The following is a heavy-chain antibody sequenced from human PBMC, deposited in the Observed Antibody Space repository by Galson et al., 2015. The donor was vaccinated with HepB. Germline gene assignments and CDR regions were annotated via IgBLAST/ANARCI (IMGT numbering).Heavy chain of an antibody. CDR3: ARQGVVGSSWGAFEI. D-gene: IGHD6-13*01. V-gene: IGHV5-51*01. CDR1: GYSFTSYW. Sequence: QSGAEVKKPGESLKISCKGSGYSFTSYWIGWVRQMPGKGLEWMGIIYPGDSDTRYSPSFQGQVSISADKSINTAYLQWSSLKASDTAKYYCARQGVVGSSWGAFEIWGQGTMVTVSS. J-gene: IGHJ3*02. CDR2: IYPGDSDT.